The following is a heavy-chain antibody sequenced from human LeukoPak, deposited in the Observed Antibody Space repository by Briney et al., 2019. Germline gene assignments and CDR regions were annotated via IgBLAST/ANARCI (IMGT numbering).Heavy chain of an antibody. D-gene: IGHD3-22*01. CDR3: ARDRYYYDSSGYYSGLWFDP. V-gene: IGHV4-31*03. CDR2: IYYSGST. CDR1: GGSICSGGYY. Sequence: SETLSLTCTVSGGSICSGGYYWSWIRQHPGKGLEWIGYIYYSGSTYYNPSLKSRVTISVDTSKNQFSLKLSSVTAADTAVYYCARDRYYYDSSGYYSGLWFDPWGQGTLVTVSS. J-gene: IGHJ5*02.